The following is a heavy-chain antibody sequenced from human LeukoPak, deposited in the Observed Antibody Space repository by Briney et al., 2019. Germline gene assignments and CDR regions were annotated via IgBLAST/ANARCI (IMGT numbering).Heavy chain of an antibody. J-gene: IGHJ4*02. CDR3: ARDFPPDY. CDR2: ISYSGTYI. Sequence: GGSLRLSCAASGFTFSNYNMNWVRQAPGKGLEWVSSISYSGTYIYYTDSMKGRFTISRDNTKSSLYLQMNSLRAEDTAVYYCARDFPPDYWGQGSLVTVSS. V-gene: IGHV3-21*01. CDR1: GFTFSNYN.